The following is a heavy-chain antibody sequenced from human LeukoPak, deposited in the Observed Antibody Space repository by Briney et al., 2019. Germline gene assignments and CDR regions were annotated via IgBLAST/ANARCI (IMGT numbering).Heavy chain of an antibody. D-gene: IGHD3-22*01. Sequence: ASVNVSCKASGYTFTSYGISWVRQAPGQGLEWMGWISAYNGNTNYAQKLQGRVTMTTDTSTSTAYMELRSLRSDDTAVYYCAREGDSSGYYPLNFWGQRAKVTVSS. CDR3: AREGDSSGYYPLNF. V-gene: IGHV1-18*01. J-gene: IGHJ4*02. CDR2: ISAYNGNT. CDR1: GYTFTSYG.